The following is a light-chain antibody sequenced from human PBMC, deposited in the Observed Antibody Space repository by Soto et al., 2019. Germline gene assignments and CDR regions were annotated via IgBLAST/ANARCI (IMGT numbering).Light chain of an antibody. Sequence: QSVLTQPPSVSGAPGQRVTISCTGTSSNIGAGYDVHWYQQLPGTAPKLLIYDKNNRPSGVPDRFSGSKSGTSAPLAITGLQAEDEADYYCQSYDSSLSGSTVFGTGTKVTVL. CDR2: DKN. J-gene: IGLJ1*01. CDR3: QSYDSSLSGSTV. CDR1: SSNIGAGYD. V-gene: IGLV1-40*01.